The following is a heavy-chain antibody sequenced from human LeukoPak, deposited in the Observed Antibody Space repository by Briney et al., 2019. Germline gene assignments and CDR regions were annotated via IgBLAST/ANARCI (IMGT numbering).Heavy chain of an antibody. Sequence: GGSLRLSCAASGFTFSDSWMSWVRQAPGKGLEWVSVIYSGGSTYYADSVKGRFTISRDNSKNTLYLQMNSLRAEDTAVYYCAREGIAAAGTFRDHDAFDIWGQGTMVAVSS. J-gene: IGHJ3*02. D-gene: IGHD6-13*01. CDR3: AREGIAAAGTFRDHDAFDI. CDR1: GFTFSDSW. CDR2: IYSGGST. V-gene: IGHV3-66*01.